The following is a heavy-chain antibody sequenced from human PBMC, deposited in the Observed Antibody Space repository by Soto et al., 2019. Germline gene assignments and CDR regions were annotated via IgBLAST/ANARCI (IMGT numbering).Heavy chain of an antibody. D-gene: IGHD6-25*01. CDR1: GGSISSGGYY. J-gene: IGHJ4*02. CDR2: IYYSGST. CDR3: ARRYGFSGFAY. V-gene: IGHV4-31*11. Sequence: PSETLSLTCAVYGGSISSGGYYWSWIRQHPGKGLEWIGYIYYSGSTYYNPSLKSRVTISVDTSKNQFSLKLSSVTAADTAVYYCARRYGFSGFAYRGQGTLVTVSS.